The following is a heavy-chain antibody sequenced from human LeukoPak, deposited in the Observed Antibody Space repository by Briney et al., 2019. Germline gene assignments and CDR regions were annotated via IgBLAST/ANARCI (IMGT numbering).Heavy chain of an antibody. CDR1: GFTFNSYS. CDR3: ARVMGRYCSSNSCYVDY. V-gene: IGHV3-21*01. J-gene: IGHJ4*02. Sequence: PGGSLRLSCAASGFTFNSYSMNWFRQAPGKGLEWVSSISSSSRFIYYADSVKGQFTISRDNAKNSLYLQMTSLRAADTAVYYCARVMGRYCSSNSCYVDYWGQGTLVTVSS. CDR2: ISSSSRFI. D-gene: IGHD2-2*01.